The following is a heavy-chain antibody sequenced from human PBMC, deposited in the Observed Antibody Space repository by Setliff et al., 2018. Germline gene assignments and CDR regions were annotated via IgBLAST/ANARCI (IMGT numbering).Heavy chain of an antibody. D-gene: IGHD1-26*01. CDR3: AREHVSGHSEY. CDR2: VYPGDSDT. Sequence: GESLKISCKGSGYRFTTYWIAWVRQKPGKGLEWMGIVYPGDSDTHYSPSFQGQVTFSSDKSINTAYLHLSGLKASDTAMYYCAREHVSGHSEYWGQGTLVTVS. CDR1: GYRFTTYW. V-gene: IGHV5-51*01. J-gene: IGHJ4*02.